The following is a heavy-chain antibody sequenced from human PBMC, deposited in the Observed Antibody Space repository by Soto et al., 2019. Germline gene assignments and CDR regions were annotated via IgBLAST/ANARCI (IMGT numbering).Heavy chain of an antibody. Sequence: SETLSLTCDVNGASLSDYYWTWIRQPPGKGLERIGEVSQTGSTNYNSSLKSRVTISADTSKDQFSLRLSSLTAADTAVYYCARGNLYYGLDVWGQGTTVT. CDR2: VSQTGST. CDR1: GASLSDYY. CDR3: ARGNLYYGLDV. J-gene: IGHJ6*01. V-gene: IGHV4-34*01.